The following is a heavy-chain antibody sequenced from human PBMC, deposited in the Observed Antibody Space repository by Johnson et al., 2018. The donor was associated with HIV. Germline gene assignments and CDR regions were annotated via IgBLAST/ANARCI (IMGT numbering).Heavy chain of an antibody. CDR2: ISYDGPNR. J-gene: IGHJ3*02. D-gene: IGHD1-26*01. V-gene: IGHV3-30-3*01. CDR1: GFTFSSYA. CDR3: ARDWEGYAFDI. Sequence: QVQLVESGGGVVQPGKSLRLSCAASGFTFSSYAMHWVRQAPGKGLEWVALISYDGPNRYYADSVKGRFTISRDNSKNTLYLQMNRLRAEDTAVYYCARDWEGYAFDIWGQGTIVTVSS.